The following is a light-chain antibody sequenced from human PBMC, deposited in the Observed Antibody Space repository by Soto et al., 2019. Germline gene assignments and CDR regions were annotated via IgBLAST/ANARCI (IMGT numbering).Light chain of an antibody. CDR2: TAS. V-gene: IGKV1-12*01. J-gene: IGKJ2*01. Sequence: DIQMTQSPSSVSASVGDRVTITCRASQDIRSWLAWYQQSPGQAPKLLISTASSLQSGVPSRFSGSGSGTDFTLTISSLQPEDSATYYCQQAKNFPFTFGQGTKVEIK. CDR1: QDIRSW. CDR3: QQAKNFPFT.